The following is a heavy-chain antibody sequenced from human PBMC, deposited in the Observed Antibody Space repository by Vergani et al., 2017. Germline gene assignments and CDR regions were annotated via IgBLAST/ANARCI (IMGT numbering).Heavy chain of an antibody. D-gene: IGHD3-3*01. J-gene: IGHJ5*02. CDR2: INPSGGST. Sequence: QVQLVQSGAEVKKPGASVKVSCKASGYTFTSYYMHWVRQAPGQGLEWMGIINPSGGSTSYAQKFQGRVTMTRDTSTSTVYMELSSLRSEDTAVYYCARAPGSIFGVDIIHYWFDPWGQGTLVTVSS. CDR1: GYTFTSYY. CDR3: ARAPGSIFGVDIIHYWFDP. V-gene: IGHV1-46*01.